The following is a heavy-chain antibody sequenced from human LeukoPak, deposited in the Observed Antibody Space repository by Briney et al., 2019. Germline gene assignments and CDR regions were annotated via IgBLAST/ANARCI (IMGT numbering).Heavy chain of an antibody. D-gene: IGHD4-17*01. CDR2: ITGSSSNI. Sequence: PGGSLRLSCAASGFTFSSYSMNWVRQAPGKGLEWVSYITGSSSNIYYADSVKGRFTISRDNARNPLYLQMNSLRDEDTAVYYCARDYDYGFDYWGQGSLVTVSS. CDR1: GFTFSSYS. CDR3: ARDYDYGFDY. J-gene: IGHJ4*02. V-gene: IGHV3-48*02.